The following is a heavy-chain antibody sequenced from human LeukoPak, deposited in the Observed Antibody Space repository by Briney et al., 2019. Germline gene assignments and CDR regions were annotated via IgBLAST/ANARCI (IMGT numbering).Heavy chain of an antibody. CDR2: INTYTGNP. Sequence: GASVKVSYKASGYTFTSYAMNRVRQAPGQGREWMGWINTYTGNPTYAQVFTGRFVFSLDTSVSTAYLQISSLKAEDTAVYHCGIEVAGPYMDVWGKGTTVTVSS. V-gene: IGHV7-4-1*02. J-gene: IGHJ6*03. D-gene: IGHD6-19*01. CDR3: GIEVAGPYMDV. CDR1: GYTFTSYA.